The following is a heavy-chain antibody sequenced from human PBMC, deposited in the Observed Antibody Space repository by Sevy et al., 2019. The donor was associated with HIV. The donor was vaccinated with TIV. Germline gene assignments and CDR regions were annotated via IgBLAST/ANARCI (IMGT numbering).Heavy chain of an antibody. J-gene: IGHJ4*02. V-gene: IGHV4-34*01. Sequence: SETLSLTCAVYGESFSAYYWNWIHQPPGKGLEWIGEIHHSGGANYTPSLKSRVTISVDTSKNQFSLNLSSVTAADTAVYYCARGFSSGWHNFWGQGTLVTVSS. D-gene: IGHD6-19*01. CDR3: ARGFSSGWHNF. CDR1: GESFSAYY. CDR2: IHHSGGA.